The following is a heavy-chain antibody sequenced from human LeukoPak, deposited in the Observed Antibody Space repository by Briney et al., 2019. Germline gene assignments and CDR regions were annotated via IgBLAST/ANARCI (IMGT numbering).Heavy chain of an antibody. Sequence: GGSLRLSCAASGFTFSSYGMHWVRQAPGKWLGCVAVVWVGVRNKYYGDSVKGRFTIPRDNSKNTLYLQTNSLRAEDTAVYYCAKFSRPHKIGTGDYFDYWGQGTLVTVSS. V-gene: IGHV3-33*06. J-gene: IGHJ4*02. D-gene: IGHD2-21*01. CDR2: VWVGVRNK. CDR1: GFTFSSYG. CDR3: AKFSRPHKIGTGDYFDY.